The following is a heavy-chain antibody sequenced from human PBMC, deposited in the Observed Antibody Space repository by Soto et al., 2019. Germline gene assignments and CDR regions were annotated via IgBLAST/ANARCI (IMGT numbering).Heavy chain of an antibody. J-gene: IGHJ6*03. CDR3: ARVMCGDCSNYYYSSMDV. CDR1: GFTFGTHT. D-gene: IGHD2-21*02. V-gene: IGHV3-21*01. Sequence: GSLRLSCAASGFTFGTHTMNWVRQAPGKGLEWVSSIGTTSPYIYYADSLRGRFTISRDNAKNSLYLQMNNLRAEDTAVYYCARVMCGDCSNYYYSSMDVWGQGTTVTVSS. CDR2: IGTTSPYI.